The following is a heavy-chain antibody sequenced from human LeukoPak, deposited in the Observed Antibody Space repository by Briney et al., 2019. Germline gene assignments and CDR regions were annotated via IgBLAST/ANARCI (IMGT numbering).Heavy chain of an antibody. CDR3: ARVDSSGLVVDY. CDR2: IYYSGST. D-gene: IGHD3-22*01. V-gene: IGHV4-39*07. Sequence: SETLSLTCTVSGGSISSSSYYWGWIRQPPGKGLEWIGSIYYSGSTNYNPSLKSRVTISVDTSKNQFSLKLSSVTAADTAVYYCARVDSSGLVVDYWGQGTLVTVSS. J-gene: IGHJ4*02. CDR1: GGSISSSSYY.